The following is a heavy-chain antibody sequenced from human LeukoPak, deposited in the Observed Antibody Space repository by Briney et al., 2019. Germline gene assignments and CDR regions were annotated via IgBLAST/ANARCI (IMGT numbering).Heavy chain of an antibody. CDR1: GGTFSSYA. CDR3: ARLVYCSGGSCYSPGAFDI. V-gene: IGHV1-69*04. J-gene: IGHJ3*02. CDR2: IFPILGIA. Sequence: SVKVSCKASGGTFSSYAISWVRQAPGQGLEWMGRIFPILGIANYAQKFQGRVTITADKSTSTAYMELSSLRSEDTAVYYCARLVYCSGGSCYSPGAFDIWGQGTMVTVSS. D-gene: IGHD2-15*01.